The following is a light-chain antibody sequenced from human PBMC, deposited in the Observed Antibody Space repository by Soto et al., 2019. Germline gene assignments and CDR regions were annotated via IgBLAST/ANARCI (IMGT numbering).Light chain of an antibody. CDR1: QSITRW. Sequence: DIQMTQSPSTLSASVGDRVTITCRADQSITRWLAWFQQKPGKAPSLLIYDATNLQPGVPSRFSGSGSGTEFTLTISSLQPHDFATYHCQQYNGYPHSFGEGTRVEIK. CDR3: QQYNGYPHS. J-gene: IGKJ2*01. V-gene: IGKV1-5*01. CDR2: DAT.